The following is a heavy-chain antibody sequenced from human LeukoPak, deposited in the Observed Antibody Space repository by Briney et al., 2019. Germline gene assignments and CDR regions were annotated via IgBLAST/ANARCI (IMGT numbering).Heavy chain of an antibody. CDR3: AGIRDGYNSYFDY. CDR1: GFSLSTSGMR. D-gene: IGHD5-24*01. CDR2: IDWVYDK. V-gene: IGHV2-70*03. J-gene: IGHJ4*02. Sequence: SGPTLVNPTQTLTLTCPFSGFSLSTSGMRVSWIRQPPGKALEWLARIDWVYDKFYSTSLKTRLTISKDTSKNQVVLTMTNMDPVDFSFHAEAGIRDGYNSYFDYWGQGTLVTVSS.